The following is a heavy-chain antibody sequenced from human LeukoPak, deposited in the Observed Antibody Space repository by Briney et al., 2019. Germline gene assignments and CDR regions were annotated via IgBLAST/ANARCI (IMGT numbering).Heavy chain of an antibody. CDR3: ARGWGSNVYASAFDV. Sequence: GRFAISRDNAENSLYLQMNSLRGEDTAMYYCARGWGSNVYASAFDVWGQGTMVTVSS. D-gene: IGHD3-16*01. J-gene: IGHJ3*01. V-gene: IGHV3-11*06.